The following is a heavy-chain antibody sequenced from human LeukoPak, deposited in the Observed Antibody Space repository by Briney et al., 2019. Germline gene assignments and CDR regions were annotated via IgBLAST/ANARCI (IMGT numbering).Heavy chain of an antibody. V-gene: IGHV3-23*01. Sequence: PGGSLRLSCAASGFTFRRFAMDWARQAPGKGLEWVSTISGDGGATYYADSVKGRFTISRDNSKNTLYLQMNSLRAEDTAVYYCAKDGTAVAGRGYNWFDPWGQGTLVTVSS. D-gene: IGHD6-19*01. CDR3: AKDGTAVAGRGYNWFDP. J-gene: IGHJ5*02. CDR2: ISGDGGAT. CDR1: GFTFRRFA.